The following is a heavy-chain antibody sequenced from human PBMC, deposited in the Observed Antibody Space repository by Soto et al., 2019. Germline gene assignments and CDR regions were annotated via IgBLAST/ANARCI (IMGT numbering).Heavy chain of an antibody. CDR2: VFASGST. J-gene: IGHJ6*02. V-gene: IGHV4-4*07. D-gene: IGHD3-22*01. Sequence: SETLSLTCTVSSGSISDYYWSWIRQPAGKGLEWIGRVFASGSTNYNPSLKSRVTMSVDTSKNQFSLKLSSVTAADTAVYYCAGDGGRMIIKSMDVWGQGTTVNVSS. CDR3: AGDGGRMIIKSMDV. CDR1: SGSISDYY.